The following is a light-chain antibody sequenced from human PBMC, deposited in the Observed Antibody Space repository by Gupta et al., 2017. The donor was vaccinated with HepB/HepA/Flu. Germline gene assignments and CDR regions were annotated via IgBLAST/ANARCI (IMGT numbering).Light chain of an antibody. V-gene: IGLV3-1*01. Sequence: SYELTQPPSVSVSPGQTASITCSGDELGDKYACWYQQKPGQSPVLVIYQDTKRPSGIPERFSGSDSGNTATLTIGGTQAMDDADYYCQAWDSSNEVFGGGTKLTVL. CDR1: ELGDKY. CDR3: QAWDSSNEV. CDR2: QDT. J-gene: IGLJ2*01.